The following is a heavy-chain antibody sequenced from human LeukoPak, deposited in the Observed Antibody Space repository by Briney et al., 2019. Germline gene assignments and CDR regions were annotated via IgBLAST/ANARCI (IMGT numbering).Heavy chain of an antibody. CDR1: GFTFSAYA. J-gene: IGHJ4*02. CDR2: ISGSTSTI. D-gene: IGHD3-10*01. CDR3: ARGDGWFGELLILDH. Sequence: GGSLRLSCAASGFTFSAYAMSWVRQAPGEGVEWVSYISGSTSTIYYAESVKGRFTISRDNANKSLYLQMNSLRDEDTAVYYCARGDGWFGELLILDHWGQGALVTVSS. V-gene: IGHV3-48*02.